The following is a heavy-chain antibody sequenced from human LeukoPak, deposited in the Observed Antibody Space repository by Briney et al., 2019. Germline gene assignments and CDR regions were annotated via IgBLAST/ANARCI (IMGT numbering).Heavy chain of an antibody. CDR1: GFTFSTYA. J-gene: IGHJ4*02. CDR2: INSNGDEI. D-gene: IGHD6-6*01. V-gene: IGHV3-23*01. Sequence: GGSLRLSCAASGFTFSTYAMTSVRQTPGKGLEWVSGINSNGDEIYYADSVRGRFTISRDNSNNALYLQMDSLRAEDTAVYYCANWIGSSSRDYWGQGTLVTVSS. CDR3: ANWIGSSSRDY.